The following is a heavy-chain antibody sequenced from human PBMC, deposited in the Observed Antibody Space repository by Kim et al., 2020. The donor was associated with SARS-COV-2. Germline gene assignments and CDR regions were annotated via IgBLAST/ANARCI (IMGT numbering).Heavy chain of an antibody. CDR3: ARDPAYGAYDI. J-gene: IGHJ3*02. D-gene: IGHD3-10*01. Sequence: GGSLRLSCVASGFPFSSTWMSWVRQTPGKRLDWVAEIKENSIEIKYVDSVKGRFTISRDNAKNSLYLQMDSLRAEDTALYFCARDPAYGAYDIWGQGTMVTVSS. CDR2: IKENSIEI. CDR1: GFPFSSTW. V-gene: IGHV3-7*01.